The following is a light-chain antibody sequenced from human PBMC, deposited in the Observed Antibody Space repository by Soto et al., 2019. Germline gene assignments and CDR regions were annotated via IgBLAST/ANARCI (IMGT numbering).Light chain of an antibody. CDR1: QDIGNY. V-gene: IGKV1-33*01. CDR3: QYYDNLLFT. J-gene: IGKJ3*01. Sequence: DIQLTQSPSPLSASVGDRVTITCQASQDIGNYLNWYQQKPGKAPKLLIYDAYNLEVGVPGRFRGGGSGTDFTFTISSLQPEDIATYYCQYYDNLLFTFGPGTKVDIK. CDR2: DAY.